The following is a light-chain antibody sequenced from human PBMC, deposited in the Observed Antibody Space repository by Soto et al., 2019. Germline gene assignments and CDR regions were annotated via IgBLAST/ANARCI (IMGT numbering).Light chain of an antibody. V-gene: IGKV1-13*02. CDR2: GAS. J-gene: IGKJ4*01. CDR3: QQTKSYPST. CDR1: QDISSS. Sequence: AIKLTQSPSSLSASVGDRVTITCRASQDISSSLAWYQQKAGKAPKLLIYGASILQSGVPSGFSGSGFGTDFTLTISSLRAEDFAIYFCQQTKSYPSTFGGGTKVDI.